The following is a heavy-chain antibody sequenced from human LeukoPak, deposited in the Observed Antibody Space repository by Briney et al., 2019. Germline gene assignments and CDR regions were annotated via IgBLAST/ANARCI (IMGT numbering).Heavy chain of an antibody. CDR3: AKGGTGHTYGMDV. D-gene: IGHD1-1*01. J-gene: IGHJ6*02. V-gene: IGHV3-30*02. CDR2: IRYDGSNK. Sequence: GALRLSCAASGFTFSSYGMHWVRQAPGKGLEWVAFIRYDGSNKYYADSVKGRFTISRDNSKNTLYLQMNSLRAEDTALYYCAKGGTGHTYGMDVWGQGTTVTVSS. CDR1: GFTFSSYG.